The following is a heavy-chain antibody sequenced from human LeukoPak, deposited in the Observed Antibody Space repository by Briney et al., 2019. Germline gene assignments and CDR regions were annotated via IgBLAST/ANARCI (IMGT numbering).Heavy chain of an antibody. Sequence: GASVKVSCKTSGYTFTDYYLHWVRQAPGQGLEWMGWIKSYSGGIHYSQKFQDRVSITRDTSINTVYMELSSLTSGDTAIYYCAREPRINMSPDAFDFWGQGTLVTVFS. V-gene: IGHV1-2*02. J-gene: IGHJ3*01. CDR1: GYTFTDYY. CDR3: AREPRINMSPDAFDF. D-gene: IGHD3-10*02. CDR2: IKSYSGGI.